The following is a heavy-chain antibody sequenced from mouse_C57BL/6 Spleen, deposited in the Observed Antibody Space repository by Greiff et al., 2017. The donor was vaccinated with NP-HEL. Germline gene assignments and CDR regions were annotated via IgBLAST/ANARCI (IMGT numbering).Heavy chain of an antibody. V-gene: IGHV1-64*01. CDR3: ARFRFTRDYFDY. CDR2: IHPNSGST. CDR1: GYTFTSYW. Sequence: QVQLQQPGAELVKPGASVKLSCKASGYTFTSYWMHWVKQRPGQGLEWIGMIHPNSGSTNYNEKLKSKATLTVDKSSSTAYMQLSSLTTEDSAVYYCARFRFTRDYFDYWGQGTTLTVSS. D-gene: IGHD2-12*01. J-gene: IGHJ2*01.